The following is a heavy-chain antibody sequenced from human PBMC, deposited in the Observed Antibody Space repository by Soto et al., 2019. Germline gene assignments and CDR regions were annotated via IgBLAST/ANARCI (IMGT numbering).Heavy chain of an antibody. D-gene: IGHD3-10*01. CDR2: IYSGGST. CDR1: GFTVSSNY. J-gene: IGHJ6*02. CDR3: ARVSDYYYSMDV. V-gene: IGHV3-66*01. Sequence: GGSLRLSCAASGFTVSSNYMSWVRQAPGKGLEWVSVIYSGGSTYYADSVKGRFTISRDDLKKLLYLQMNSLKTEDTAVYYCARVSDYYYSMDVWGQGNTVTVSS.